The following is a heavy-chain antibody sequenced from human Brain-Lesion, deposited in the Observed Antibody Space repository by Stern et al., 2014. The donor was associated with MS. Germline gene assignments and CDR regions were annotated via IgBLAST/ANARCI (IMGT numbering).Heavy chain of an antibody. V-gene: IGHV1-3*01. J-gene: IGHJ4*02. CDR1: GYTFIGYA. CDR2: INGVDDKT. Sequence: QDQLVESGAGGKKPGASVKVSCKASGYTFIGYAMQWGRQAPGQRLEGMGRINGVDDKTKYSHKFQGRVTIARDTSANTVYMELSSLRSEDTAVYYCARDDHRDSSGHYAPFDYWGQGTRVTVSS. CDR3: ARDDHRDSSGHYAPFDY. D-gene: IGHD3-22*01.